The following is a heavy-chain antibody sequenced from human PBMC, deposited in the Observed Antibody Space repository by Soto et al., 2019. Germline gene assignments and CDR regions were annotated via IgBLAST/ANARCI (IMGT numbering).Heavy chain of an antibody. Sequence: QVQLQQWGAGLLKPSGTLSLTCAVYGGSFSGYYWSWIRQPPGKGLEWIGEINHSGSTNYNPSLKSRVTISVDTSKNQFSLKLSSVTAADTAVYYCARAPRLGYCSGGSCYSGALDYWGQGTLVTVSS. V-gene: IGHV4-34*01. CDR2: INHSGST. J-gene: IGHJ4*02. D-gene: IGHD2-15*01. CDR1: GGSFSGYY. CDR3: ARAPRLGYCSGGSCYSGALDY.